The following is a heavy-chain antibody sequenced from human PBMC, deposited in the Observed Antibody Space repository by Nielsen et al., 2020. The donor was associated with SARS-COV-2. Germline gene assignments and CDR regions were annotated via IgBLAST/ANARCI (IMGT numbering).Heavy chain of an antibody. J-gene: IGHJ6*02. V-gene: IGHV1-46*01. CDR2: INPSGGST. CDR3: AREIGYCSGGSCHYYYYGMDV. CDR1: GYTFTSYY. D-gene: IGHD2-15*01. Sequence: ASVKVSCKASGYTFTSYYMHWVRQAPGQGLEWMGIINPSGGSTSYAQKFQGRVTMTRDTSTSTAYMELRSLRSDDTAVYYCAREIGYCSGGSCHYYYYGMDVWGQGTTVTVSS.